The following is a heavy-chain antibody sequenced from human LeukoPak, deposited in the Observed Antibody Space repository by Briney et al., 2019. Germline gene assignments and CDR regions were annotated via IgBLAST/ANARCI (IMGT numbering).Heavy chain of an antibody. CDR2: ITPIFGIP. D-gene: IGHD3-10*01. CDR1: GGTFSRYA. CDR3: ARDSEHYYGLGNYYKYYYYMDV. V-gene: IGHV1-69*13. J-gene: IGHJ6*03. Sequence: SVKVSCKASGGTFSRYAISWVRQAPGQGLEWMGGITPIFGIPNYAQKFQGRVTVTADESTSTAYMELSSLRFEDTAVYYCARDSEHYYGLGNYYKYYYYMDVWGKGTTVTISS.